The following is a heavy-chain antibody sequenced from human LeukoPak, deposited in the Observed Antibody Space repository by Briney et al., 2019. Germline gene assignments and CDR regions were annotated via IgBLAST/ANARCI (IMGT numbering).Heavy chain of an antibody. V-gene: IGHV3-23*01. Sequence: GGSLRLPCAASGFTFSSYAMTWVRQAPGKGLEWVSGISGGGGYTYYADSVKGRFTISRDNSKNTLYLQMNSLRADDTAVYYCAKDAAIGQAAIPIADWGQGSLVSVS. CDR2: ISGGGGYT. J-gene: IGHJ4*02. CDR3: AKDAAIGQAAIPIAD. D-gene: IGHD2-2*01. CDR1: GFTFSSYA.